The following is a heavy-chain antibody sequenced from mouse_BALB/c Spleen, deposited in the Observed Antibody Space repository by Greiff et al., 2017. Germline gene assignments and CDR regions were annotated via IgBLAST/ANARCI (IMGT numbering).Heavy chain of an antibody. D-gene: IGHD2-4*01. J-gene: IGHJ3*01. V-gene: IGHV3-6*02. CDR2: ISYDGSN. CDR1: GYSITSGYY. CDR3: ARGGITSPWFAY. Sequence: DVQLQESGPGLVKPSQSLSLTCSVTGYSITSGYYWNWIRQFPGNKLEWMGYISYDGSNNYNPSLKNRISITRYTSKNQFFLKLNSVTTEDTATYYCARGGITSPWFAYWGQGTLVTVSA.